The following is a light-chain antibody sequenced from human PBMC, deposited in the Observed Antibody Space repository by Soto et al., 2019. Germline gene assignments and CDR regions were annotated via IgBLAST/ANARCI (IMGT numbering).Light chain of an antibody. J-gene: IGKJ2*01. CDR1: QSISSW. Sequence: DIQMTQSPSTLSASVGDRVTITCRASQSISSWLAWYQQKPGKAPKLLIYDASSLESGVPSRFSGSGSGTEFTLTISSRQPDDFATYYCQQWHTFGQGTKLEIK. CDR3: QQWHT. CDR2: DAS. V-gene: IGKV1-5*01.